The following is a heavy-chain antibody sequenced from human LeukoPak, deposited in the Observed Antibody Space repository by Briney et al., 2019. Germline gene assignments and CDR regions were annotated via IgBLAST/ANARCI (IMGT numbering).Heavy chain of an antibody. CDR1: GLPFRNYG. CDR2: IRGNGDTT. CDR3: AKANGYYSD. D-gene: IGHD3-22*01. Sequence: GGSLNSPGPPSGLPFRNYGRTWFGQAPGKGLEWVAGIRGNGDTTYYADSVKGRFTISRDNSKNTLSLQLSSLRAEDTAVYYCAKANGYYSDWGQGTLVTVSS. J-gene: IGHJ4*02. V-gene: IGHV3-23*01.